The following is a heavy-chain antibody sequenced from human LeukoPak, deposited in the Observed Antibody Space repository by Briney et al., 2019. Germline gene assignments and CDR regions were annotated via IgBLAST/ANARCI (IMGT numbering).Heavy chain of an antibody. J-gene: IGHJ6*03. CDR2: INHSGST. CDR1: GGSFSGFY. V-gene: IGHV4-34*01. D-gene: IGHD2-15*01. Sequence: PSETLSLTCAVYGGSFSGFYWSWIRQPPGKGLEWIGEINHSGSTNYNPSLKSRVTISVDTSKNQFSLKLSSVTAADTAVYYCARVRLQGIYYYYYMDVWGKGTTVTVSS. CDR3: ARVRLQGIYYYYYMDV.